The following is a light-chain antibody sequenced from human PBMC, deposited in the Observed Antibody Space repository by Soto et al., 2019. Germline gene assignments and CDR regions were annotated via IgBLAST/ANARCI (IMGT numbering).Light chain of an antibody. V-gene: IGKV3D-15*01. Sequence: ELVMTQSPATLSVSPGERATFSGRASQSVNIYLAWYQQKPCQAPRLLIFGASSRATGIPARFSGSGSGTEFNLTISSLQSEDFAVYFCQQYEDWLRLTFGGGTKLDIK. J-gene: IGKJ4*01. CDR1: QSVNIY. CDR3: QQYEDWLRLT. CDR2: GAS.